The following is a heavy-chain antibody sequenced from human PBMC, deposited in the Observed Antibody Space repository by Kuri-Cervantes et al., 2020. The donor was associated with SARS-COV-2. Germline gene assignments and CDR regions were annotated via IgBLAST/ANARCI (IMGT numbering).Heavy chain of an antibody. Sequence: GGSLRLSCAASGFTFSTYGMHWVRQSPGKGLEWVSAISGSGGSTYYADSVKGRFTISRDNSKNTLYLQMNSLRAEDTAVYYCAKGLGLYYFDYWGQGTLVTVSS. CDR3: AKGLGLYYFDY. V-gene: IGHV3-23*01. D-gene: IGHD7-27*01. CDR1: GFTFSTYG. CDR2: ISGSGGST. J-gene: IGHJ4*02.